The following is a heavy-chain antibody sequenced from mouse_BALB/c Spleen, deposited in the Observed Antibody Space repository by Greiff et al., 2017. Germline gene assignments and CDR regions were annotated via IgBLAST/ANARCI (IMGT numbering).Heavy chain of an antibody. Sequence: EVQGVESGGGLVKPGGSLKLSCAASGFTFSSYAMSWVRQTPEKRLEWVATISSGGSYTYYPDSVKGRFTISRDNAKNTLYLQMSSLRSEDTAMYYCARREDYWGQGTSVTVSS. CDR2: ISSGGSYT. V-gene: IGHV5-9-3*01. J-gene: IGHJ4*01. CDR3: ARREDY. CDR1: GFTFSSYA.